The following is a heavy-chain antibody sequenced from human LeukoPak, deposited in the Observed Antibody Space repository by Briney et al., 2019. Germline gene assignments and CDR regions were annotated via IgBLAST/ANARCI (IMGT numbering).Heavy chain of an antibody. V-gene: IGHV1-69*06. Sequence: GSSVKVSCKASGGTFSSYAISWVRQAPGQGLEWMGGIIPIFGTANYAQKFQGRGTITADKSTSTAYMELSSLRSEDTAVYYCARSKITMVRGVIRGNWFDPWGQGTLVTVSS. CDR1: GGTFSSYA. CDR3: ARSKITMVRGVIRGNWFDP. CDR2: IIPIFGTA. D-gene: IGHD3-10*01. J-gene: IGHJ5*02.